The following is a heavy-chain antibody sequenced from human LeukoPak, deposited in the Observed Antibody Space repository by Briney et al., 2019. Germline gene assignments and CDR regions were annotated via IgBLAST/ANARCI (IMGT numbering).Heavy chain of an antibody. Sequence: PSETLSLTCTISGGSISNYYWSWIRQPAGKGLEWIGRIYISGSSNYNPSLKSRVTMSVDTSKNQFSLKLSSVTAADTAVYYCARGKDYDILTGFPNWFDPWGQGTLVTVSS. J-gene: IGHJ5*02. CDR1: GGSISNYY. V-gene: IGHV4-4*07. CDR3: ARGKDYDILTGFPNWFDP. CDR2: IYISGSS. D-gene: IGHD3-9*01.